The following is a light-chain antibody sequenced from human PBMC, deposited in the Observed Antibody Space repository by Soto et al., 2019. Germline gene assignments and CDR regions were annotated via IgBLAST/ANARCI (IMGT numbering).Light chain of an antibody. CDR1: QSISSW. V-gene: IGKV1-5*03. J-gene: IGKJ3*01. Sequence: DIQMTQSPSTLSASVGDRVTITCRASQSISSWLAWYQQKPGKAPKLLIYKASSLESGVPSRFSGSGSGTEFTXTISSXQPDDFATYYCQQYNSYSPQFTFGPGTKVDIK. CDR3: QQYNSYSPQFT. CDR2: KAS.